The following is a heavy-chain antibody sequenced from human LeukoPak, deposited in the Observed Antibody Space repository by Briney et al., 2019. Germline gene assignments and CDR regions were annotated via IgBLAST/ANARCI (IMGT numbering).Heavy chain of an antibody. CDR1: GGSFSGYF. CDR2: IFYSGNT. V-gene: IGHV4-34*12. CDR3: ARASYYYYYMDV. J-gene: IGHJ6*03. Sequence: SETLSLTCAVYGGSFSGYFWGWIRQPPGKGLEWIGNIFYSGNTYYNPSLKSRVTISVDTSKKQFSLKLSSVTAADTAVYYCARASYYYYYMDVWGKGTTVTVSS.